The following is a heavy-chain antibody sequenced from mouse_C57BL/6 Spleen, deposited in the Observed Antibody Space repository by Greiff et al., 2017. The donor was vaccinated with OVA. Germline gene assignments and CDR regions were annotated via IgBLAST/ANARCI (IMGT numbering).Heavy chain of an antibody. CDR1: GFTFSNYW. V-gene: IGHV6-3*01. CDR2: IRLKSDNYAT. D-gene: IGHD1-1*01. CDR3: TGVHITVVEDWFAY. Sequence: EVKLVESGGGLVQPGGSMKLSCVASGFTFSNYWMNWVRQSPEKGLEWVAQIRLKSDNYATPYAASVKGRFTIPRDDSKSSVYLQMKNLRAEDTGIYYYTGVHITVVEDWFAYWGQGTLVTVSA. J-gene: IGHJ3*01.